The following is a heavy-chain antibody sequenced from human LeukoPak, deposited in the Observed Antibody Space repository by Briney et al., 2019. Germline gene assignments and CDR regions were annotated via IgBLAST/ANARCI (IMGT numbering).Heavy chain of an antibody. D-gene: IGHD1-26*01. CDR1: GFTFSSYS. V-gene: IGHV3-21*01. Sequence: PGGSLRLSCAASGFTFSSYSMNWVRQAPGKGLEWVSSIGSSSSYIYYADSVKGRFTISRDNAKNSLYLQMNSLRAEDTAVYYCARDAPVWVVGATGDAFDIWGQGTMVTVSS. J-gene: IGHJ3*02. CDR3: ARDAPVWVVGATGDAFDI. CDR2: IGSSSSYI.